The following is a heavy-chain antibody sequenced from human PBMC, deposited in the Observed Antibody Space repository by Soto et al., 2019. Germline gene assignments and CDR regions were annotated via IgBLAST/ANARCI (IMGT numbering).Heavy chain of an antibody. CDR2: INPSGGR. D-gene: IGHD6-13*01. J-gene: IGHJ3*02. CDR3: ARELYSSTWSTGGAFDI. CDR1: GYTFTGYS. Sequence: QVQLVQSGAEVKKPGASVKVSCKASGYTFTGYSIHWVRQAPGQGLEWMGKINPSGGRNYAQKFQGRVTMTRDTSTSTVYMELSSLRSEDTAVYYCARELYSSTWSTGGAFDIWGQGTVVTVSS. V-gene: IGHV1-46*01.